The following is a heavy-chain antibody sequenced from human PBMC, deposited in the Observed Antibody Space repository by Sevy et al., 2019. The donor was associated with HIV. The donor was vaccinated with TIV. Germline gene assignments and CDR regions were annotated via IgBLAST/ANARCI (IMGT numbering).Heavy chain of an antibody. D-gene: IGHD3-22*01. CDR2: INPNSGGT. CDR1: GYTFTGYY. V-gene: IGHV1-2*06. CDR3: ARDGDYSYRDPLAFDI. Sequence: ASVKVSCKASGYTFTGYYMHWVRQAPGQGLEWMGRINPNSGGTNYAQKFQGRVTMTRDTSISTAYMELSRLRSDDTAVYYCARDGDYSYRDPLAFDIWGQGTMVTVSS. J-gene: IGHJ3*02.